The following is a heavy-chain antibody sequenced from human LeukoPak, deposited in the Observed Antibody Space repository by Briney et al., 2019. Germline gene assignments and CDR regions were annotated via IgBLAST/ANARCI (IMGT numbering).Heavy chain of an antibody. CDR2: IYYSGST. D-gene: IGHD3-16*01. CDR1: GGSISSYY. CDR3: ARYGLAYTYDF. J-gene: IGHJ4*02. V-gene: IGHV4-59*01. Sequence: SETLSLTCAVSGGSISSYYWSWIRQPPGKGLEWIGYIYYSGSTNYNPSLKSRVTMSVDTSKNQFSLKLSSVTAADTAVYYCARYGLAYTYDFWGQGTLVTVSS.